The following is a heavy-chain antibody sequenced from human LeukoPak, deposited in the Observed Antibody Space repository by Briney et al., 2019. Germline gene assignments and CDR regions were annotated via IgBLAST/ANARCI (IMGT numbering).Heavy chain of an antibody. CDR3: AREVGYDSSGYRIY. CDR2: ISPSGGST. D-gene: IGHD3-22*01. Sequence: ASVKVSCKASGYTLTSYYMHWVRQAPGQGLEWMAIISPSGGSTFYAQKFQGRVTMTRDMSTSTVYMELSSLRSEDTAVYYCAREVGYDSSGYRIYWGQGTLVTVSS. CDR1: GYTLTSYY. J-gene: IGHJ4*02. V-gene: IGHV1-46*01.